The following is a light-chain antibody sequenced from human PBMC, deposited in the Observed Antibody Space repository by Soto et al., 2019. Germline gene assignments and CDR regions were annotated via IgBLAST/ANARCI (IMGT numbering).Light chain of an antibody. CDR1: QSVTSNY. V-gene: IGKV3-20*01. J-gene: IGKJ1*01. CDR2: DAS. Sequence: EIVLTQSPGTLSLSPWERATLSCRASQSVTSNYLAWYQHKPGQAPRLLIYDASSRATGIPDRFSGSGSATDFTLTISRLEPEDFAMYYCQQYGSSPLTFGQGTKVDIK. CDR3: QQYGSSPLT.